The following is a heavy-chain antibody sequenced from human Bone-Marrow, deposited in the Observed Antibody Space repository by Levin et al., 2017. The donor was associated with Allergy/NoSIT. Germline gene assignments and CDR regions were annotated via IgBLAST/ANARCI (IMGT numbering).Heavy chain of an antibody. CDR2: IIPTLGAA. Sequence: PGESLKISCKASGGTFTTYPISWVRQAQGQGLEWLGGIIPTLGAATYAQKFQGRVTITALDSAKIVFMEMTNLRSEDTAVYYCVRALGTISGSGDVWGQGTKITVS. J-gene: IGHJ6*02. D-gene: IGHD3-3*01. CDR3: VRALGTISGSGDV. CDR1: GGTFTTYP. V-gene: IGHV1-69*01.